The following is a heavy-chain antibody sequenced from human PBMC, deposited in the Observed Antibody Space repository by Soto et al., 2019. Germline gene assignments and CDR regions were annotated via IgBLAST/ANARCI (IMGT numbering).Heavy chain of an antibody. CDR3: TRKRFGMDV. V-gene: IGHV3-7*03. J-gene: IGHJ6*02. CDR1: GFTFSNSW. Sequence: EVQLVESGGGLVQPGESLRLSCAASGFTFSNSWMSWVRQAPGKGLEWVANIKEDGREKDYVDPVKGGFTITRDNAKNSLYLQMNNLRAEDTAVYFCTRKRFGMDVLGHGTTVTVSS. CDR2: IKEDGREK.